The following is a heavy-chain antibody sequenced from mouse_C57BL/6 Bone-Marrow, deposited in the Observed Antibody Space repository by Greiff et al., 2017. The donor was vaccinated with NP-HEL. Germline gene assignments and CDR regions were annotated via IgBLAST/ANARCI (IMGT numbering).Heavy chain of an antibody. CDR2: IWRGGST. CDR1: GFSLTSYG. Sequence: QVQLQQSGPGLVQPSQSLSITCTVSGFSLTSYGVHWVRQSPGKGLEWLGVIWRGGSTDYNAAFMSRLSITKDNSKSQVFFKMNSLQADDTAIYYCAKSSPYYRGAMDYWGQGTSVTVSS. D-gene: IGHD2-12*01. V-gene: IGHV2-5*01. J-gene: IGHJ4*01. CDR3: AKSSPYYRGAMDY.